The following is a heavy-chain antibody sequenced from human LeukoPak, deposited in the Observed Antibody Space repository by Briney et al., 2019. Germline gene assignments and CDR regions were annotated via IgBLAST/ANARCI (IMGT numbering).Heavy chain of an antibody. J-gene: IGHJ4*02. V-gene: IGHV4-59*01. Sequence: PSETLSLTRTVSGGSISSYYWSWIRQPPGKGLEWIGYIYYSGSTNYNPSLKSRITISVDTSKNQFSLKLSSVTAADTAVYYCAREGGVDGYSFDYWGQGTLVTVSS. CDR2: IYYSGST. CDR1: GGSISSYY. CDR3: AREGGVDGYSFDY. D-gene: IGHD5-24*01.